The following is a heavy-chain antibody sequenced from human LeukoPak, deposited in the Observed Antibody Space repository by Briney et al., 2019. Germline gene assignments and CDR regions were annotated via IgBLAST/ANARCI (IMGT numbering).Heavy chain of an antibody. CDR2: ISGSGGST. V-gene: IGHV3-23*01. J-gene: IGHJ4*02. CDR1: GFTFSSYW. Sequence: GGSLRLSCAASGFTFSSYWMSWVRQAPGKGLEWVSAISGSGGSTYYADSVKGRFTISRDNSKNTLYLQMNSLRAEDTAVYYCAKGESSSWTYYFDYWGQGTLVTVSS. CDR3: AKGESSSWTYYFDY. D-gene: IGHD6-13*01.